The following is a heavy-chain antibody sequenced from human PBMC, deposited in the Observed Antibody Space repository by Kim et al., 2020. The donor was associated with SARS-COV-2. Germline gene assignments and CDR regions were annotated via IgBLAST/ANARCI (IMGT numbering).Heavy chain of an antibody. CDR2: MNHSGRT. J-gene: IGHJ5*01. D-gene: IGHD6-13*01. V-gene: IGHV4-34*01. CDR3: ARGQPKQQLDS. CDR1: GGSFSGYD. Sequence: SETLSLTCAVYGGSFSGYDWSWIRQPPGKGLEWIGEMNHSGRTNNNPSLKSRVTISVDTSKNQFSLNLSSVTAADTGVYYCARGQPKQQLDSWGRGTLVTVSS.